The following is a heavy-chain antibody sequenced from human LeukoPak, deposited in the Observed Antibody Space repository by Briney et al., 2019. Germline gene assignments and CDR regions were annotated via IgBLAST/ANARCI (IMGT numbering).Heavy chain of an antibody. D-gene: IGHD3-10*01. CDR1: GGSISSYY. CDR3: ARDSKLPPGDWFAP. V-gene: IGHV4-4*07. Sequence: ASETLSLTCTVSGGSISSYYWSWIRQPAGKGLEWIGRIYTSGSTNYNPSLKSRVTMSVDTSKNQFSLKLSSVTAADTAVYHWARDSKLPPGDWFAPGARGTLVTVP. CDR2: IYTSGST. J-gene: IGHJ5*02.